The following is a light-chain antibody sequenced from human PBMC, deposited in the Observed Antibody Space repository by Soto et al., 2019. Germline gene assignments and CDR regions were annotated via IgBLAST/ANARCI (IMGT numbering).Light chain of an antibody. CDR2: EAS. Sequence: QSALTQPASVSGSPGQSITISCTGTSSDVGSRNLVSWYQQYPGKAPKLIIFEASKRPSGVSNRFSASKSGSTASLTISGLQAEDEADYYCCSHAGSSTYVFGNVTKVTVL. V-gene: IGLV2-23*01. J-gene: IGLJ1*01. CDR3: CSHAGSSTYV. CDR1: SSDVGSRNL.